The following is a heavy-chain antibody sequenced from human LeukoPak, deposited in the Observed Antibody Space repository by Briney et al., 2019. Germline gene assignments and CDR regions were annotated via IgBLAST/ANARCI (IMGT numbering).Heavy chain of an antibody. J-gene: IGHJ6*02. V-gene: IGHV3-74*01. CDR1: GFTFSSHW. CDR3: ARGHYFDMDV. Sequence: PGGSLRLSCAASGFTFSSHWMHWVRQAPGKGLVWVSRISTDGSTTTYADSVKGRFTVSRDNAKNTLYLQMHSLRAEDTAVYYCARGHYFDMDVWGQGTTVTVSS. CDR2: ISTDGSTT.